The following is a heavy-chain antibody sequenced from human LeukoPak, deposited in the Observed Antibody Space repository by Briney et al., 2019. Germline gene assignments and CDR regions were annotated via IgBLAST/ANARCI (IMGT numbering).Heavy chain of an antibody. D-gene: IGHD1-1*01. J-gene: IGHJ4*02. CDR1: GFTFSDYA. Sequence: PGGSLRLSCVASGFTFSDYAMSWVRQAPGKRPEWVSAIMTSGGTTYADSVKGRFTISRDNSKNTLYLQMTSLEADDTAVYYCAEVQGGNKFDFWGQGTLVTVSS. CDR3: AEVQGGNKFDF. V-gene: IGHV3-23*01. CDR2: IMTSGGTT.